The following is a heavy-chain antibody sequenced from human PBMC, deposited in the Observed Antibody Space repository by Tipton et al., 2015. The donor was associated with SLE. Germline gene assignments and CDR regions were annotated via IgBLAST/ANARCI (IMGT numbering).Heavy chain of an antibody. Sequence: SLRLSCAASGFTFSNAWMSWVRQAPGKGLEWVGRIKSKTDGGATDYAAPVKGRFTISRDDSKNTLYLQMNSLKTEDTAVYYCTTRTPGDYGGVNYFDYWGQGTLVTVSS. CDR1: GFTFSNAW. V-gene: IGHV3-15*01. CDR2: IKSKTDGGAT. J-gene: IGHJ4*02. D-gene: IGHD4-23*01. CDR3: TTRTPGDYGGVNYFDY.